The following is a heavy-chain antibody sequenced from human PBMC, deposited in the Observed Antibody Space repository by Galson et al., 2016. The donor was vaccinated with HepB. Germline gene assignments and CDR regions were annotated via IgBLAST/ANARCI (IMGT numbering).Heavy chain of an antibody. J-gene: IGHJ4*02. V-gene: IGHV1-2*06. Sequence: SCKASGYIFTHYSIHWVRQAPGQGLEWMGRINPSRGDTIYAQNFRGRVTLTGDMSISTAYLDLTSDDTAVYFCARGTVGAVDYWGQGTLVTVSS. CDR2: INPSRGDT. CDR1: GYIFTHYS. CDR3: ARGTVGAVDY. D-gene: IGHD1-26*01.